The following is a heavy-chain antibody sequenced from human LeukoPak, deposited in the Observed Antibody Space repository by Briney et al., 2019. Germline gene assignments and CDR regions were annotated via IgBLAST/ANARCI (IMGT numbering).Heavy chain of an antibody. J-gene: IGHJ4*02. V-gene: IGHV4-4*07. CDR1: GASINSGY. CDR2: IYTSGNT. Sequence: PSETLSLTCTVSGASINSGYWSWIRQPAGKGLEWIGRIYTSGNTDHNPSLRSRVTISGDTSKNQLSLKLSSVTAADTAVYYCAKYSGWYYFDYWGQGTVVTVSS. D-gene: IGHD6-19*01. CDR3: AKYSGWYYFDY.